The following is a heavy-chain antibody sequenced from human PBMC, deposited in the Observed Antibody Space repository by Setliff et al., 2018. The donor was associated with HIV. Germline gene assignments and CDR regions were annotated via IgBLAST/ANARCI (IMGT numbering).Heavy chain of an antibody. J-gene: IGHJ4*02. CDR3: ARLKADYEVDY. Sequence: ASVKVSCKASGYTFINYGISWVRQAPGQGLEWMGWISAYNGNTNYAQQLQGRVTMTTDTSTSTAYMELRSLRSDDTAVYYCARLKADYEVDYWGQGTLVTVSS. D-gene: IGHD4-17*01. CDR2: ISAYNGNT. V-gene: IGHV1-18*01. CDR1: GYTFINYG.